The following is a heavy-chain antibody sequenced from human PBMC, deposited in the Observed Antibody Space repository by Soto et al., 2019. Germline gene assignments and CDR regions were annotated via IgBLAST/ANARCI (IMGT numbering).Heavy chain of an antibody. Sequence: SVKVSCKTSGGTFSSYAISWVRQAPGQGLEWMGGIIPIFGTANYAQKFQGRVTITADESTSTAYMELSSLRSEDTAVYYCARDYYDILTGYRNPATLDYWGQRTLVTVSS. J-gene: IGHJ4*02. CDR1: GGTFSSYA. CDR3: ARDYYDILTGYRNPATLDY. V-gene: IGHV1-69*13. CDR2: IIPIFGTA. D-gene: IGHD3-9*01.